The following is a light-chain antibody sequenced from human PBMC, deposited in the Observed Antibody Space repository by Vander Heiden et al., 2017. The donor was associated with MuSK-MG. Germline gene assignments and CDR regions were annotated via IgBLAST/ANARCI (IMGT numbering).Light chain of an antibody. V-gene: IGKV3-20*01. CDR2: GAS. CDR1: QSVSSSY. J-gene: IGKJ3*01. Sequence: SPGTLSLSPGERATLSCRASQSVSSSYLAWYQQKPGQAPRLLIYGASSRATGIPDRFSGSGSGTDFTLTISRLEPEDFAVYYCQQDGSSPTFGHGTKVDIK. CDR3: QQDGSSPT.